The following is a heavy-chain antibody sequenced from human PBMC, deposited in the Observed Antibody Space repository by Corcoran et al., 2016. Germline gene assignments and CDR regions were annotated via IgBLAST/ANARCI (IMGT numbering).Heavy chain of an antibody. Sequence: QVQLVESGGGVVQPGRSLRLSCAASGFTFSSYGMHWVRQAPGKGLEWVAVIWYDGSNKYYADSVKGRFTISRDNSKNTLYLQMNSLRAEDTAVYYCARVGSYYYYYGMDVWGQGTTVTVSS. J-gene: IGHJ6*02. CDR3: ARVGSYYYYYGMDV. V-gene: IGHV3-33*01. CDR1: GFTFSSYG. CDR2: IWYDGSNK.